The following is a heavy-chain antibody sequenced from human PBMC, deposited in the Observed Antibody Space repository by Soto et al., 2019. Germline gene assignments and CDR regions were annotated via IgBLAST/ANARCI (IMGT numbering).Heavy chain of an antibody. D-gene: IGHD6-6*01. CDR1: GYTFTSYD. Sequence: ASVKVSCKASGYTFTSYDISWVRQAPGQGLEWMGWINPNSGGTNYAQKFQGWVTMTRDTSISTAYMELSRLRSDDTAVYYCARDAEYSSSWFDPWGQGTLVTAPQ. CDR3: ARDAEYSSSWFDP. J-gene: IGHJ5*02. CDR2: INPNSGGT. V-gene: IGHV1-2*04.